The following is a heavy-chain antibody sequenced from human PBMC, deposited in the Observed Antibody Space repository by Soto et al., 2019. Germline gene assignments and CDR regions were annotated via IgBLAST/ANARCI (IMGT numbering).Heavy chain of an antibody. Sequence: SVKVSCKASRVAFSKFIVTWVRQAPGLGLEWVGGIIPIFGTANYAQKFQGGVTITADESTSTSYMEVNNLRSEDTAVYYCAKVRYSSPMGYYYGMDVWGQGTTVTVSS. V-gene: IGHV1-69*13. CDR1: RVAFSKFI. J-gene: IGHJ6*02. CDR2: IIPIFGTA. CDR3: AKVRYSSPMGYYYGMDV. D-gene: IGHD6-19*01.